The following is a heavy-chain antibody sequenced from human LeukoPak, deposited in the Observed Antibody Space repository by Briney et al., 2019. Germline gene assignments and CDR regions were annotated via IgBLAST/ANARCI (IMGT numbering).Heavy chain of an antibody. CDR3: ARMVVDVTRWFDP. CDR1: GDSMSSSRFS. D-gene: IGHD2-15*01. Sequence: SETLSLTCDVSGDSMSSSRFSWSWIRQTPGKGLEWIGYSYHGGSTHYNPSLKSRVTISVDRSKKQFSLNLNSMTAADTPVYYCARMVVDVTRWFDPWGQGILVTVSS. V-gene: IGHV4-30-2*01. J-gene: IGHJ5*02. CDR2: SYHGGST.